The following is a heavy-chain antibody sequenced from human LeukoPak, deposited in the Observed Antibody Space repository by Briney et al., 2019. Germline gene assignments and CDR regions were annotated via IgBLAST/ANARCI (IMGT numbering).Heavy chain of an antibody. CDR1: GFTFSDYY. CDR3: ARGYYDSSGHPVFDY. J-gene: IGHJ4*02. V-gene: IGHV3-11*06. CDR2: ISSSSSYT. Sequence: AGGSLRLSCAASGFTFSDYYMSWIRQAPGKGLEWVSYISSSSSYTNYADSVKGRFTISRDNAKNSLYLQMNSPRAEDTAVYYCARGYYDSSGHPVFDYWGQGTLVTVSS. D-gene: IGHD3-22*01.